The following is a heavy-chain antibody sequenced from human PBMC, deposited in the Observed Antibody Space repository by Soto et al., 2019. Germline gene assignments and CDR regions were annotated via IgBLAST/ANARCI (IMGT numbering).Heavy chain of an antibody. V-gene: IGHV1-69*02. Sequence: GASVKVSCKASGGTFSSYTISWVRQAPGQGLEWMGRIIPILGIANYAQKFQGRVTITADKSASTAYMELSSLRSEDTAVYYCATDGNYDILTGPDYYYYMDVWGKGTTVTVSS. D-gene: IGHD3-9*01. CDR2: IIPILGIA. CDR1: GGTFSSYT. CDR3: ATDGNYDILTGPDYYYYMDV. J-gene: IGHJ6*03.